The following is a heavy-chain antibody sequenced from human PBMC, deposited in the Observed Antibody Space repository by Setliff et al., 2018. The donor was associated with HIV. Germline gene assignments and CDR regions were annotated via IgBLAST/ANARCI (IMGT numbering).Heavy chain of an antibody. CDR2: IRYDGSQK. J-gene: IGHJ4*02. D-gene: IGHD5-18*01. CDR3: ARMKGGYSYDSFDS. V-gene: IGHV3-33*01. CDR1: VFTFNNYG. Sequence: GGSLRLSCAASVFTFNNYGMNWVRQAPGKGLEWVAFIRYDGSQKYYVDSVKGRFTISRDNVKNSLYLQMNSLRAEDTAVYYCARMKGGYSYDSFDSWGQGTLVTVSS.